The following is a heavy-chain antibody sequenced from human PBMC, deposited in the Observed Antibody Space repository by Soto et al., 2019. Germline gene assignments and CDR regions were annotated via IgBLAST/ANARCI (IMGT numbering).Heavy chain of an antibody. V-gene: IGHV4-31*03. Sequence: QVQLQESGPGLVKPSQTLSLTCTVSGGSISSGGYYWSWIRQHPGKGLEWIGYIYYSGSTYYNPSLKSRATISVDTSKNQFSLKLSSVTAADTAVYYCARTGDYGDFGGDAFDIWGQGTMVTVSS. CDR3: ARTGDYGDFGGDAFDI. D-gene: IGHD4-17*01. CDR2: IYYSGST. CDR1: GGSISSGGYY. J-gene: IGHJ3*02.